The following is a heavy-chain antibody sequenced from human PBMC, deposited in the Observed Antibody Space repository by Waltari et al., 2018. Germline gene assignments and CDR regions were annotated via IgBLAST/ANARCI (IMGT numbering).Heavy chain of an antibody. V-gene: IGHV3-21*01. CDR1: GLPFGGYG. CDR3: ARPLGIVGAAFDY. J-gene: IGHJ4*02. CDR2: TSSSRSDK. D-gene: IGHD1-26*01. Sequence: EVQLVESGGGLVKPGGARRPSGLAPGLPFGGYGMNWVRRAPGKGLGGVASTSSSRSDKYYAGAGKGRFTIPRDNAKNSLYLQMNSLRAEDTAVYYCARPLGIVGAAFDYWGQGTLVTVSS.